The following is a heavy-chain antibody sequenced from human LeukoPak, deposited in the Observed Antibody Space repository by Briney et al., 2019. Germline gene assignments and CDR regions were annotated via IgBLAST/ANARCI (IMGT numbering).Heavy chain of an antibody. CDR1: GGSISNYY. J-gene: IGHJ4*02. V-gene: IGHV4-59*01. CDR2: VSYSGST. CDR3: ARGRFYYFASQSYYGFDY. Sequence: SETLSLTCTVSGGSISNYYWSWIRQPPGKGLEGIGEVSYSGSTKYNPSLKSRVTNLVGTSKTQFSLKLSSVTAADTAVYYCARGRFYYFASQSYYGFDYWGQGILVTVSS. D-gene: IGHD3-22*01.